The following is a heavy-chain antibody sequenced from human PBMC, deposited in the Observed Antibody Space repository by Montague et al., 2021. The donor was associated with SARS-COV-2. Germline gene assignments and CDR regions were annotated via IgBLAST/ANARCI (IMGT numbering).Heavy chain of an antibody. CDR2: IYYSGST. J-gene: IGHJ6*02. CDR1: GGSISSSSYY. D-gene: IGHD6-13*01. CDR3: ARDQWQQLAPGVYYYYGMDV. Sequence: SETLSLTCTVSGGSISSSSYYWGWIRQPPGKGLEWIGSIYYSGSTYYNPSLKSRATISVDTSKNQFSLKLSSVTAADTAVYYCARDQWQQLAPGVYYYYGMDVWGQGTTVTVSS. V-gene: IGHV4-39*07.